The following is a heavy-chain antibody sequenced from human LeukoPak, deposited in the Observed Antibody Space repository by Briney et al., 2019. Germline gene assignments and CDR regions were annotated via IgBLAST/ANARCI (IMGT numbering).Heavy chain of an antibody. CDR2: IKQDGSEK. CDR3: ARDLSAYYGSGSYFS. D-gene: IGHD3-10*01. Sequence: GGPLRLSCAASGFTFSSYWMSWVRQAPGKGLEWVANIKQDGSEKYYVDSVKGRFTISRDNAKISLYLQMNSLRAEDTAVYYCARDLSAYYGSGSYFSWGQGTLVTVSS. V-gene: IGHV3-7*01. CDR1: GFTFSSYW. J-gene: IGHJ5*02.